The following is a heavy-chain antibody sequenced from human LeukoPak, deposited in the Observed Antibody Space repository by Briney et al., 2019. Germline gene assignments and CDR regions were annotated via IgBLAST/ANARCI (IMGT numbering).Heavy chain of an antibody. CDR3: ARDLGPYDFWSGYSYYGMDV. D-gene: IGHD3-3*01. CDR2: ISSSSSYI. Sequence: GGSLRLSCATSGFTFSNYGMHWVRQAPGRGLEWVSSISSSSSYIYYADSVKGRFTISRDNAKNSLYLQMNSLRAEDTAVYYCARDLGPYDFWSGYSYYGMDVWGQGTTVTVSS. J-gene: IGHJ6*02. V-gene: IGHV3-21*01. CDR1: GFTFSNYG.